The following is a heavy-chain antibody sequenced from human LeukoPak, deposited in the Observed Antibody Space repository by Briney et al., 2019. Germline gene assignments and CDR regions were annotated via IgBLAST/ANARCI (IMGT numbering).Heavy chain of an antibody. D-gene: IGHD3-10*01. V-gene: IGHV3-30-3*01. CDR1: GFTFNSYA. Sequence: GSLRLSCAASGFTFNSYAMHWVRQAPGKGLEWVAVISYDGSNKYYADSVKGRFTISRDNSKNTLYLQMNSLRAEDTAVYYCARDLAYYGSGSQGHYFDYWGQGTLVTVSS. J-gene: IGHJ4*02. CDR2: ISYDGSNK. CDR3: ARDLAYYGSGSQGHYFDY.